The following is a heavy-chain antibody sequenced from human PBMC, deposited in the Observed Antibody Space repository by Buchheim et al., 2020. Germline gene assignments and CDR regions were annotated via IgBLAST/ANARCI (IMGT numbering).Heavy chain of an antibody. CDR2: IKQDGSEK. D-gene: IGHD2-15*01. CDR3: ARDWPGPGYYFDY. V-gene: IGHV3-7*01. CDR1: GFTFSDYW. Sequence: EVHLVESGGGLAQPGGSLSLSCAASGFTFSDYWMSWVRQAPGKGLEWVANIKQDGSEKYYVDSVKGRFTISRDNAKNSLYLQMNSLRAEDTAVYYCARDWPGPGYYFDYWGQGTL. J-gene: IGHJ4*02.